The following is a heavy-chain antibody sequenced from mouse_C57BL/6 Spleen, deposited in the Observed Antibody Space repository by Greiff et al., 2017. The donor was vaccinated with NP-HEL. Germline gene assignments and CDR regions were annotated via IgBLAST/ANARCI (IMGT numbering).Heavy chain of an antibody. CDR2: IDPSDSET. CDR1: GYTFTSYW. D-gene: IGHD1-1*01. J-gene: IGHJ1*03. Sequence: QVQLQQPGAELVRPGSSVKLSCKASGYTFTSYWMHWVKQRPIQGLEWIGNIDPSDSETHYNQKFKDKATLTVDKSSSTAYMQLSSLTSEDSAVYYCARPYYYGSGNWYFDVCGTGTTVTVSS. V-gene: IGHV1-52*01. CDR3: ARPYYYGSGNWYFDV.